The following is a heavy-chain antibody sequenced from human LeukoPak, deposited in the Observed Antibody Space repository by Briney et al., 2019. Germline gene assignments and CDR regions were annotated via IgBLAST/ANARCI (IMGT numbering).Heavy chain of an antibody. J-gene: IGHJ4*02. CDR2: IGIRGDT. V-gene: IGHV3-13*01. CDR3: ARGGIQVSGIDEFDY. CDR1: GFTFIDYD. Sequence: GGSLRLSCAASGFTFIDYDMHWVRQVIGKGLEWVSAIGIRGDTHYSGSVKGRFTISRENAESSLYLQMNSLRAEDTAVYYCARGGIQVSGIDEFDYWGQGTQVTVSS. D-gene: IGHD6-19*01.